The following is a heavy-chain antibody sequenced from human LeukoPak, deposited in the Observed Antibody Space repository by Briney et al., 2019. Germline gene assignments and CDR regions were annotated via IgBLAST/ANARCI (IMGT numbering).Heavy chain of an antibody. CDR3: ARDSRGEVVTRGDYCFDY. CDR1: GYSISSGYY. Sequence: SETLSLTCTVSGYSISSGYYWGWIRQPPGKGLGGIGMIYHNGNTYYNPSLKTRVTISIDTSKNPLSLNVSSVTAADTAVYYCARDSRGEVVTRGDYCFDYWGQGPLVTVSS. D-gene: IGHD3-22*01. CDR2: IYHNGNT. V-gene: IGHV4-38-2*02. J-gene: IGHJ4*02.